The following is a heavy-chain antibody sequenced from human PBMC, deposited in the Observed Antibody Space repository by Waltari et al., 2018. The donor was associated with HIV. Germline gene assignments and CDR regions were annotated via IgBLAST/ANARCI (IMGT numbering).Heavy chain of an antibody. V-gene: IGHV3-21*01. CDR2: IISSSSYS. Sequence: AASGFTLSRYSMTWVRQAPGKGLEWVTSIISSSSYSYYSDSVKGRFTISRDNANNSLYLQMNSLRAEETAVYYCARELKVVIKGESYYYYYGRDVWRQGTTVTVSS. CDR3: ARELKVVIKGESYYYYYGRDV. CDR1: GFTLSRYS. J-gene: IGHJ6*02. D-gene: IGHD3-22*01.